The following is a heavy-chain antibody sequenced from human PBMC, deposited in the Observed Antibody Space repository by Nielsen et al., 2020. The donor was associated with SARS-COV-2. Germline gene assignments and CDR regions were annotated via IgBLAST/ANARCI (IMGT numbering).Heavy chain of an antibody. CDR1: GGSISSYY. V-gene: IGHV4-59*12. D-gene: IGHD5-18*01. CDR3: ARDQLWSSGYMDV. Sequence: SETLSLTCTVSGGSISSYYWSWIRQPPGKGLEWIGYIYYSGSTNYNPSLKSRVTISVDTSKNQFSLKLSSVTAADTAVYYCARDQLWSSGYMDVWGKGPRSPSP. CDR2: IYYSGST. J-gene: IGHJ6*03.